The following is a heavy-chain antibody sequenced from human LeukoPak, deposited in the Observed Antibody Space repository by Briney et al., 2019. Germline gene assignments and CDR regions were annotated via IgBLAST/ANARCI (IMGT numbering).Heavy chain of an antibody. CDR2: IYSGYSDI. CDR3: ARGLGVGATWNFDS. Sequence: GESLKISCKGSGYSFPSYWVGWVRQMPGKGMEWMGIIYSGYSDIRYSPSFQCQVTISADKSISTASPQWSSLKASDTAMYYCARGLGVGATWNFDSWGQGTLVTVSS. V-gene: IGHV5-51*01. J-gene: IGHJ4*02. D-gene: IGHD1-26*01. CDR1: GYSFPSYW.